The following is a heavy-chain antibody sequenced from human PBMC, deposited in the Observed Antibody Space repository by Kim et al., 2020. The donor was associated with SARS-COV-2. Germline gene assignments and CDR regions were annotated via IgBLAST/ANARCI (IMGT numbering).Heavy chain of an antibody. Sequence: GGSLRLSCTASGFTFGDYAMSWFRQAPGKGLEWVGFIRSKAYGGTTEYAASVKGRFTIARDDSKSIAYLQMNSLKTEDTAVYYCTRLDDYGDYPDYYYGMDVWGQGTTVTVSS. J-gene: IGHJ6*02. D-gene: IGHD4-17*01. CDR3: TRLDDYGDYPDYYYGMDV. CDR1: GFTFGDYA. CDR2: IRSKAYGGTT. V-gene: IGHV3-49*03.